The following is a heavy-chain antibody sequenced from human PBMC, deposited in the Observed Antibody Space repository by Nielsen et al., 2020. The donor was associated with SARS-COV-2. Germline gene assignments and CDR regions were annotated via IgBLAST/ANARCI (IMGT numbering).Heavy chain of an antibody. CDR1: GFTFSSYW. D-gene: IGHD1-14*01. CDR3: VRAGAGWFDP. CDR2: IQQDGSGK. Sequence: GESLKISCAASGFTFSSYWMTWVRQAPGKGLEWVANIQQDGSGKDYLDSVKGRFTISRDNAKNSLYLQMNSLRGDDTAVYYCVRAGAGWFDPWGQGTLVTVSS. V-gene: IGHV3-7*01. J-gene: IGHJ5*02.